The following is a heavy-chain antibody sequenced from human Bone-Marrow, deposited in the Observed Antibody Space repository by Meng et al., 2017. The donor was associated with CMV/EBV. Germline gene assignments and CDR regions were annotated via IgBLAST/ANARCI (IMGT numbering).Heavy chain of an antibody. CDR3: AKDWSLVVPAAIDY. V-gene: IGHV3-7*01. Sequence: GESLKISCTTSGFTFRDYWMNWVRQAPGKGLEWVANIEPGGGDINYVGSVRGRFTISRDDAKNSLYLQMHSLRDEDTAVYYCAKDWSLVVPAAIDYWGQGTLVTVSS. J-gene: IGHJ4*02. CDR1: GFTFRDYW. D-gene: IGHD2-2*01. CDR2: IEPGGGDI.